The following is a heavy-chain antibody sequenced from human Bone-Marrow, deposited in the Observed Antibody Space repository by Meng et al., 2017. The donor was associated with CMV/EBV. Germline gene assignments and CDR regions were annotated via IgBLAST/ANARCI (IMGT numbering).Heavy chain of an antibody. CDR2: IIPFFGIS. CDR3: ARGTGSSSSRWFDP. Sequence: SVKVSCKASGGTFSSYAFSWVRQAPGQGLEWMGGIIPFFGISNYAQKFQGRVTITTDESTSTAYMELSSLRSEDTAVYYCARGTGSSSSRWFDPWGQGTLVTVAS. CDR1: GGTFSSYA. V-gene: IGHV1-69*05. D-gene: IGHD6-6*01. J-gene: IGHJ5*02.